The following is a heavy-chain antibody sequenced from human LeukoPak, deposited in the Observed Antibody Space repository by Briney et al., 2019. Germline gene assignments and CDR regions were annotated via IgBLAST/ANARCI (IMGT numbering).Heavy chain of an antibody. J-gene: IGHJ4*02. V-gene: IGHV3-21*01. CDR1: GFTFSSYS. D-gene: IGHD3-22*01. CDR3: ARESSRNYYDSSGYYLEVFGIDY. Sequence: PGGSLRLSCAASGFTFSSYSMNWVRQAPGKGLEWVSSISSSSSYIYYADSVKGRFTISRDNAKNSLYLQMNSLRAEDTAVYYCARESSRNYYDSSGYYLEVFGIDYWGQGTLVTVSS. CDR2: ISSSSSYI.